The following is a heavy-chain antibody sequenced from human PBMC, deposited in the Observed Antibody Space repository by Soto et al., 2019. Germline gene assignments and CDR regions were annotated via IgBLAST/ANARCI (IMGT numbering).Heavy chain of an antibody. CDR3: ARVLRSGWYAAFDI. V-gene: IGHV3-13*01. D-gene: IGHD6-19*01. Sequence: GGSLRLSCAASGFTFSSYDMHWVRQATGKGLEWVSAIGTAGDTYYPGSVKGRFTISRENAKNSLYLQMSSLRAGDTAVYYCARVLRSGWYAAFDIWGQGTMVTVSS. CDR1: GFTFSSYD. J-gene: IGHJ3*02. CDR2: IGTAGDT.